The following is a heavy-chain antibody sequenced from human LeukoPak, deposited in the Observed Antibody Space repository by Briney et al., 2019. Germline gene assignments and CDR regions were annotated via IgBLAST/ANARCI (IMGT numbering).Heavy chain of an antibody. J-gene: IGHJ4*02. CDR2: ISGYNVNT. D-gene: IGHD5-18*01. V-gene: IGHV1-18*01. CDR3: ARGDTAMVQTSFDY. Sequence: ASVKVPCKASGYTFNTYGITWVRQAPGQGLEWMGWISGYNVNTNYAQKFQGRVTMTSDTSTSTAYMELRSLRSDDTAVYYCARGDTAMVQTSFDYWGQGTLVTVSS. CDR1: GYTFNTYG.